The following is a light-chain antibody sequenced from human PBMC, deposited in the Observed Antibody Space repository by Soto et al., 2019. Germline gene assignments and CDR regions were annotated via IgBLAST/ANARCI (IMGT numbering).Light chain of an antibody. J-gene: IGKJ4*01. CDR2: DAS. CDR3: QQYNTYFSIT. CDR1: HSIITW. Sequence: DNQMAQSPSTLSSSLCDIVTITFLPIHSIITWFAWYQQKPGKAPNLLIHDASYLESGVPSRFSGSGSGTEFTLTISGLQPDDFASYYCQQYNTYFSITFGGGTKG. V-gene: IGKV1-5*01.